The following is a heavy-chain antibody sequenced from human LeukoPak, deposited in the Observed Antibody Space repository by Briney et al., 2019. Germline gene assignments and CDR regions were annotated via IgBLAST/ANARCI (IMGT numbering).Heavy chain of an antibody. Sequence: KPSETLSLTCTVSGGSISSYYWSWIRQPPGKGLEWIGYISYSGSTNYNPSLKSRVTISVDTSKNQFSLKLSSVTAADTAVYYCARSLYSYGALAYWGQGTLVTVSS. CDR1: GGSISSYY. V-gene: IGHV4-59*08. CDR3: ARSLYSYGALAY. CDR2: ISYSGST. J-gene: IGHJ4*02. D-gene: IGHD5-18*01.